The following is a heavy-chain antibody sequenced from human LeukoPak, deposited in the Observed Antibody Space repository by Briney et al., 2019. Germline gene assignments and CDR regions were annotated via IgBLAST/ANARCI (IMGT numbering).Heavy chain of an antibody. D-gene: IGHD6-19*01. Sequence: GGSLRLSCAASGFTFSNYWMHWVRQAPGKGLVWVSRIHGDGSSTNYADSVKGRFTITRDNAKNTVYLQMNSLRVDDTAVYFGARGYSSGCYDWGQGTLVTVSS. V-gene: IGHV3-74*01. CDR2: IHGDGSST. CDR1: GFTFSNYW. CDR3: ARGYSSGCYD. J-gene: IGHJ4*02.